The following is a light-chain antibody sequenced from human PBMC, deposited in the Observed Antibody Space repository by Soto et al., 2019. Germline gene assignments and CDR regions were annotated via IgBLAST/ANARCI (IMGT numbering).Light chain of an antibody. Sequence: DIQMTQSPSSLSASVGDRVTITCQASQDISNYLNWYQQKPGKAPKLLISDASSLGTGVPSRFSGSGSGTDFTFTISSLQPEDIATYYCQQYDNFLTFGGGTKVEIK. CDR2: DAS. J-gene: IGKJ4*01. V-gene: IGKV1-33*01. CDR1: QDISNY. CDR3: QQYDNFLT.